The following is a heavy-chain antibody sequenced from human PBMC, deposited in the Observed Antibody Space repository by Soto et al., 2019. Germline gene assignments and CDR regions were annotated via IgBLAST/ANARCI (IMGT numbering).Heavy chain of an antibody. CDR3: AKGYSPDWFVP. J-gene: IGHJ5*02. CDR1: GGSISSGGYY. Sequence: SETLSLTCTVSGGSISSGGYYWSWIRQHPGKGLEWIGYIYYSGSTYYNPSLKSRVTISVDTSKNQFSLKLSSVTAADTAVYYCAKGYSPDWFVPWGQGTLVTVSS. CDR2: IYYSGST. D-gene: IGHD1-26*01. V-gene: IGHV4-31*03.